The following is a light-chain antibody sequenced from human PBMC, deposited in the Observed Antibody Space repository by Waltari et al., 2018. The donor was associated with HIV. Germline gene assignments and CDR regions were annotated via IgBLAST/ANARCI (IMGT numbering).Light chain of an antibody. CDR3: CSYAGSSTLL. J-gene: IGLJ3*02. V-gene: IGLV2-23*02. CDR2: DVS. Sequence: QSALTQPASVSGSPGQSITISCTGASSDVGGYKYVSWYQHHPGKAPNLMIYDVSERPSVVSNRFSGSKSGNTASLTISGLQAEYEADYYCCSYAGSSTLLFGGGTKVTVL. CDR1: SSDVGGYKY.